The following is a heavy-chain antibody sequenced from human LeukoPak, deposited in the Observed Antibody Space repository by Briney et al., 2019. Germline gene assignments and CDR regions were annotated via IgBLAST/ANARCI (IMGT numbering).Heavy chain of an antibody. J-gene: IGHJ5*01. CDR2: IRDSGET. CDR3: ARDRAVTQVWVEFDS. Sequence: QPGRSLRLSCAGSGFSVSNYYMNWVRQAPGKGLEWVSLIRDSGETFYADSVKGRFTISRDNSKNTVYLQMNRLRVEDTAVYFCARDRAVTQVWVEFDSWGQGTLVTVSS. V-gene: IGHV3-66*03. CDR1: GFSVSNYY. D-gene: IGHD3-16*01.